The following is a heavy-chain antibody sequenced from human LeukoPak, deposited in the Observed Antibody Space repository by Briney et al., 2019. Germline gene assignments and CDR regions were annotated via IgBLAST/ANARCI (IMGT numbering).Heavy chain of an antibody. D-gene: IGHD3-10*01. J-gene: IGHJ3*02. V-gene: IGHV1-46*01. CDR3: ARGYYGSGSPDAFDI. CDR2: INPSGGST. Sequence: ASVKVSCKASGYTFTSYYIHWVRQAPGQGLEWMGIINPSGGSTSYAQKFQGRVTMTRDMSTSTVYMELSSLRSDDTAVYYCARGYYGSGSPDAFDIWGQGTMVTVSS. CDR1: GYTFTSYY.